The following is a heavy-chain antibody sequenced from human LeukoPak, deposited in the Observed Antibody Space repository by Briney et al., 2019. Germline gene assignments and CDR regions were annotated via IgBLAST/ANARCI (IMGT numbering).Heavy chain of an antibody. CDR3: AKDKHYCSSASCYLYYFDY. Sequence: GGSLRLSCAASGFTFNNYAMNWVRQAPGKGLEWVSAISSGGSSTYYPDPVKGRFTISRDNSKNTLSLQMNSLRGEDTAVYYCAKDKHYCSSASCYLYYFDYWGQGTLVTVSS. V-gene: IGHV3-23*01. CDR1: GFTFNNYA. CDR2: ISSGGSST. J-gene: IGHJ4*02. D-gene: IGHD2-2*01.